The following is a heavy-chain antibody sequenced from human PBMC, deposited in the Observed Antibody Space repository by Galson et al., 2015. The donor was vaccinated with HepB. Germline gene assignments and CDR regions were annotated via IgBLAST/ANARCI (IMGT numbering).Heavy chain of an antibody. J-gene: IGHJ6*03. Sequence: SLRLSCAASGFTFTNYGIHWVRQAPGKGLEWVAVIWYDGNNKQYADSVKGRFTISRDNSRNTVYLQMNTLRVEDTAVYYCVRDAKMDTGIDYMDVWGKGTTVTVSS. CDR2: IWYDGNNK. CDR1: GFTFTNYG. V-gene: IGHV3-33*01. D-gene: IGHD5-18*01. CDR3: VRDAKMDTGIDYMDV.